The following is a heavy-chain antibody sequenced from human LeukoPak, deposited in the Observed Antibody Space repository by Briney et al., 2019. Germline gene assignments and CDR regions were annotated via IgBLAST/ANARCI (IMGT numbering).Heavy chain of an antibody. D-gene: IGHD6-13*01. Sequence: SETLSLTCTVSGGSISSSSYYWGWIRQPPGKGLEWIGSIYYSGSTYYNPSLKSRVTIPVDTSKNQFSLKLSSVTAADTAVYYCARRKLVANAVDIWGQGTTVTVSS. CDR1: GGSISSSSYY. CDR3: ARRKLVANAVDI. CDR2: IYYSGST. V-gene: IGHV4-39*01. J-gene: IGHJ3*02.